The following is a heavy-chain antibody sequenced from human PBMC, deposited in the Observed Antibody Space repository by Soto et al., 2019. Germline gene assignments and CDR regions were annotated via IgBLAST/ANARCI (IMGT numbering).Heavy chain of an antibody. CDR3: ARRSYDFWSGYKGYYGMDV. CDR1: GYSFTSYW. J-gene: IGHJ6*02. V-gene: IGHV5-51*01. Sequence: GESLKISCKGSGYSFTSYWIGWVRQMPGKGLEWMGIIYPGDSDTRYSPSCQGQVTISADKSISTAYLQWSSLKASDTAMYYCARRSYDFWSGYKGYYGMDVWGQGTTVTVSS. D-gene: IGHD3-3*01. CDR2: IYPGDSDT.